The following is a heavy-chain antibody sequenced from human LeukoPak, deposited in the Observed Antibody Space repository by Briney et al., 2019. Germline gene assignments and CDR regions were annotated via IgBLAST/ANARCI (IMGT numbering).Heavy chain of an antibody. CDR3: ARVGDSSAYYPFDS. CDR1: GGSISSSKW. CDR2: IYHSGST. D-gene: IGHD3-22*01. V-gene: IGHV4-4*02. Sequence: SGTLPLTCAVSGGSISSSKWWSWVRQPPGKGLEWIGEIYHSGSTNYNPSLKSRVTISVDKSKNQFSLKLSSVTAADTAVYYCARVGDSSAYYPFDSWGQGTLVTVSS. J-gene: IGHJ4*02.